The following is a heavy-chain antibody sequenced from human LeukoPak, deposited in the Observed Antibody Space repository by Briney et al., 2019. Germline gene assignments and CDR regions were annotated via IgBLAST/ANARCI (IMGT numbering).Heavy chain of an antibody. CDR3: AREAVRGPNYFDY. J-gene: IGHJ4*02. V-gene: IGHV4-31*03. Sequence: SQTLSLTCTVSGGSISSGGYYWSWIRQHPGKGLEWIGYIYYSGSTYYNPSLKSRVTISVDPPKNQFSLKLSSVTAADTAVYYCAREAVRGPNYFDYWGQGTLVTVSS. CDR2: IYYSGST. D-gene: IGHD3-16*01. CDR1: GGSISSGGYY.